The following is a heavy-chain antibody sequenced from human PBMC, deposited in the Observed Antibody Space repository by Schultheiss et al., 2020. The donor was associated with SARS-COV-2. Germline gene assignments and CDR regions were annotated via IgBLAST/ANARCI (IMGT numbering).Heavy chain of an antibody. CDR2: ISGSGGST. D-gene: IGHD3-3*01. J-gene: IGHJ6*03. CDR1: GFTFSSYA. Sequence: GGSLRLSCAASGFTFSSYAMHWVRQAPGKGLEWVSAISGSGGSTYYADSVKGRFTISRDNSKNTLYLQMNSLRAEDTAVYYCAKGVGPLRDFWSGYSSSYYYYYMDVWGKGTTVTVSS. CDR3: AKGVGPLRDFWSGYSSSYYYYYMDV. V-gene: IGHV3-23*01.